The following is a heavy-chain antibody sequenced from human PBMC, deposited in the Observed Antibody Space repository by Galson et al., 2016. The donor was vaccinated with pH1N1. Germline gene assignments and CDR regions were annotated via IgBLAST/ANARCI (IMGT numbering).Heavy chain of an antibody. V-gene: IGHV5-51*03. CDR1: EYRFDKHW. D-gene: IGHD5-18*01. J-gene: IGHJ4*02. CDR2: IYPGDSDT. Sequence: QSGAEVKKPGESLKISCQGSEYRFDKHWIAWVRQMPGKGLECMGIIYPGDSDTRYSPSFQGLVTISADKSIGTAYLRWSSLKASDSAMYFCARLPYNYGYPDYWGQGTLVTVSS. CDR3: ARLPYNYGYPDY.